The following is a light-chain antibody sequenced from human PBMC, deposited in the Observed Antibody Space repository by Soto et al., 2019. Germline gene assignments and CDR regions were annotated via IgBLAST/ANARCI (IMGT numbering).Light chain of an antibody. Sequence: EIVLSQSPATLSLSPGKGATLSCGASESVYSSYVAWYQQKPGLAPRLLIYDASNRATGIPDRFSGSGSGTDYILTINRLEPEDFAVYYCQQYGNAPITFGQGTRLEIK. V-gene: IGKV3D-20*01. CDR1: ESVYSSY. J-gene: IGKJ5*01. CDR3: QQYGNAPIT. CDR2: DAS.